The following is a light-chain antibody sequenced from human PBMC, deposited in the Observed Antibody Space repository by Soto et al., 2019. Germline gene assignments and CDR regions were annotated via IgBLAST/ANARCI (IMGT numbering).Light chain of an antibody. Sequence: QSALTQPASVSGSPGQSITISCTGSSSDVGDYNYVAWYQQHPDKAPKLMIFYVSSRPSGVSNRFSGSKSGSTASLTISGLQAEDEADYFCSSYSSSGTLYVFGTGTKVTVL. V-gene: IGLV2-14*03. CDR3: SSYSSSGTLYV. J-gene: IGLJ1*01. CDR1: SSDVGDYNY. CDR2: YVS.